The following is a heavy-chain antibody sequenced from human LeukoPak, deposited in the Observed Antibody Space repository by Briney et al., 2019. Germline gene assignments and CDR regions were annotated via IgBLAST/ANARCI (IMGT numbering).Heavy chain of an antibody. CDR2: ISSSSSYM. CDR3: ARALTTASGWLCS. CDR1: GFTFSSYT. D-gene: IGHD6-19*01. J-gene: IGHJ5*02. Sequence: GGSLRLSCAASGFTFSSYTMTWVRQAPGKGLEWVSCISSSSSYMYYGDTLKGRFTISRDNAKNSLYLQMDNLRGEDTAIYYCARALTTASGWLCSWGQGTLVTVSS. V-gene: IGHV3-21*01.